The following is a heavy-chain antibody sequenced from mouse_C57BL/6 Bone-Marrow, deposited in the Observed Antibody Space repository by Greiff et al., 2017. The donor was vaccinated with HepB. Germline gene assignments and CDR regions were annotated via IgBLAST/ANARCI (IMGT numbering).Heavy chain of an antibody. V-gene: IGHV5-4*01. CDR2: ISDGGSYT. CDR3: TRDYGSSYYAMDY. D-gene: IGHD1-1*01. J-gene: IGHJ4*01. Sequence: EVQGVESGGGLVKPGGSLKLSCAASGFTFSSYAMSWVRQTPEKRLEWVATISDGGSYTYYPDNVKGRFTISRDNAKNNLYLQMSHLKSEDTAMYYCTRDYGSSYYAMDYWGQGTSVTVSS. CDR1: GFTFSSYA.